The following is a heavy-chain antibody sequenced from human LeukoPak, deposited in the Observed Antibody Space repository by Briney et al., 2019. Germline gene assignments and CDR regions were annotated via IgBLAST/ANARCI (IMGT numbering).Heavy chain of an antibody. CDR3: ARDPVVRGVSNFDY. CDR2: ISAYNGNT. D-gene: IGHD3-10*01. Sequence: GASVTVSFKSSGYTFTNYGISWVRQAPGQGLEWMGWISAYNGNTNYAQKLHGRVTMTTDTSTSTAYMELRSLSSDDTAVYYCARDPVVRGVSNFDYWGQGTLVTVSS. V-gene: IGHV1-18*01. J-gene: IGHJ4*02. CDR1: GYTFTNYG.